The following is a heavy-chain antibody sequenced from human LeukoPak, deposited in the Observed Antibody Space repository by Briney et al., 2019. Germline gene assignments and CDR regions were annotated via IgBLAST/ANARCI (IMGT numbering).Heavy chain of an antibody. Sequence: GGSLRLSCAASGFTFSSYGMHWVRQAPGKGLEWVAVISYDGSNKYYADSVKGRFTISRDNSKNTLYLQMNSLRAEDTAVYYCAKWDYYGSGSHWGQGTMVTVSS. CDR2: ISYDGSNK. D-gene: IGHD3-10*01. CDR3: AKWDYYGSGSH. V-gene: IGHV3-30*18. J-gene: IGHJ3*01. CDR1: GFTFSSYG.